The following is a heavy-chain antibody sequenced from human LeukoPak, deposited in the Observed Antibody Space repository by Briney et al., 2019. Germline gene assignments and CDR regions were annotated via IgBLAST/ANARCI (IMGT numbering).Heavy chain of an antibody. CDR2: ISGSSDST. J-gene: IGHJ4*02. V-gene: IGHV3-23*01. Sequence: GGSLRLSCAASGFTFSSYGMSWVRQAPGKGLEWVSAISGSSDSTYYADSVKGRFTISRDNSKNTLYLEMNSLRAEDTAVYYCAKDIGSYYDYWGQGILVTVSS. CDR1: GFTFSSYG. CDR3: AKDIGSYYDY. D-gene: IGHD3-10*01.